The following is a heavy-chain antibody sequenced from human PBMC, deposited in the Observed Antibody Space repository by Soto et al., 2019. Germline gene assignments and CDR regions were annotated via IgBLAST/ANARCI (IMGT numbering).Heavy chain of an antibody. D-gene: IGHD1-26*01. CDR3: ARSHSGSYPFDY. CDR1: GGSISSGGYF. V-gene: IGHV4-31*03. Sequence: SETLSLTCTVSGGSISSGGYFWSWIRQHPGKGLEWIGYIYYSGSTYYNPSLKSRLTISVDTSKNQSSLKLSSVTAADTAVYYCARSHSGSYPFDYWGQGTLVTVSS. CDR2: IYYSGST. J-gene: IGHJ4*02.